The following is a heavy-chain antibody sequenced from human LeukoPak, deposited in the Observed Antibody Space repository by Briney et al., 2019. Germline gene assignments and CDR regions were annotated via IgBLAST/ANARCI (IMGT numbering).Heavy chain of an antibody. D-gene: IGHD2-2*01. CDR3: AKVLKYQLTFFDY. CDR2: ITVIGGNT. Sequence: GGSLRLSCAASGFTFSGNAMSWVRQAPGRGLGGVSGITVIGGNTYYADSVKGRLTISRDNSKNTPYLQMNSLRAEDTAVYYCAKVLKYQLTFFDYWGQGTLVTVSS. V-gene: IGHV3-23*01. J-gene: IGHJ4*02. CDR1: GFTFSGNA.